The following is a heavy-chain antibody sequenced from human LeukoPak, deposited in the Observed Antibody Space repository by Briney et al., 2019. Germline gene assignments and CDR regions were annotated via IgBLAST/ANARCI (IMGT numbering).Heavy chain of an antibody. J-gene: IGHJ4*02. CDR2: INPNSGGT. D-gene: IGHD3-22*01. V-gene: IGHV1-2*02. CDR3: ARGQIVAVIRSPTLDY. Sequence: SVKVSCKASGYTFTGYYMHWVRQAPGQGLEWMGWINPNSGGTNYAQKFQGRVTMTTDTSTSTAYMELRSLRSDDTAVYYCARGQIVAVIRSPTLDYWGQGTLVTVSS. CDR1: GYTFTGYY.